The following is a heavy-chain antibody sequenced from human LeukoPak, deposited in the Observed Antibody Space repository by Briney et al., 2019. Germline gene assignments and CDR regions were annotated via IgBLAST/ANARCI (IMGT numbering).Heavy chain of an antibody. CDR1: GFTVTSNY. Sequence: GGSLRLSCAASGFTVTSNYMSWVRQAPGKGLEWVSVIYSGGGTYYADSVKGRFTISRDNSKNTVYLQMNSLRAEDTAVYYCAITQAYYFYMDVWGKGTTVTVSS. D-gene: IGHD2-21*01. CDR3: AITQAYYFYMDV. V-gene: IGHV3-53*01. CDR2: IYSGGGT. J-gene: IGHJ6*03.